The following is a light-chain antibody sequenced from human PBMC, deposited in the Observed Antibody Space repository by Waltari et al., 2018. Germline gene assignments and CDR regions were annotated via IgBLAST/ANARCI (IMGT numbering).Light chain of an antibody. CDR3: AAWDYSLDGHVL. J-gene: IGLJ2*01. V-gene: IGLV1-44*01. Sequence: QSVLTQPPSASGTPGQRVTISCSGSNSNVGSTSVHWYQHVPGTAPKLLIYRNNQRPSGVPDRFSGSKSGTSASLAISGLQSEDEADYYCAAWDYSLDGHVLFGGGTKLTVL. CDR2: RNN. CDR1: NSNVGSTS.